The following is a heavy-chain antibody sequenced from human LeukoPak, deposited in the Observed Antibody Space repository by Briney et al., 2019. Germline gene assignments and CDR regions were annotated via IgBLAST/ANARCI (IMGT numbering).Heavy chain of an antibody. D-gene: IGHD4-17*01. CDR3: ASSPRYGDYLFDY. Sequence: KTGGSLRLSCAASGFTFSDYYRSWIRQAPGKGLEWVSYISSSGSTIYYADSVKGRFTISRDNAKNSLYLQMNSLRAEDTAVYYCASSPRYGDYLFDYWGQGTLVTVSS. J-gene: IGHJ4*02. V-gene: IGHV3-11*01. CDR2: ISSSGSTI. CDR1: GFTFSDYY.